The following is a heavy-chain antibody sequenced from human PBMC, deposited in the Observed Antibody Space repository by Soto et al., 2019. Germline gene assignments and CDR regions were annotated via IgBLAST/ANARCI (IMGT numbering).Heavy chain of an antibody. CDR3: ARGLASLPVFAFDI. V-gene: IGHV2-5*01. Sequence: QITIKGSGPPLVKSTQTLTLTCSLSGISLSTSGVGVGWIRQPPGKALEWLALIYWNDDKHYIPSLKSRLTITKDTSKNQAVLTMTNMDPMDTGTYFCARGLASLPVFAFDIWDQGTMVTVSS. D-gene: IGHD3-3*02. CDR2: IYWNDDK. J-gene: IGHJ3*02. CDR1: GISLSTSGVG.